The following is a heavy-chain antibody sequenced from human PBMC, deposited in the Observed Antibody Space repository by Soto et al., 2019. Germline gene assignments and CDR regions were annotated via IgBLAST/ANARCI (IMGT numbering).Heavy chain of an antibody. CDR1: GFTFSSYS. V-gene: IGHV3-23*01. J-gene: IGHJ4*02. Sequence: EVQLLESGGGLVQPGGSLRLSCAASGFTFSSYSMNWVRQAPGKGLEWVASVGGGGDNTFYADSVKGRFTISRDDSQNTVYLQMNRRRAEDTAVYFCEKRDSGSGRSHPLINYWGQGTLVTVSS. D-gene: IGHD3-10*01. CDR2: VGGGGDNT. CDR3: EKRDSGSGRSHPLINY.